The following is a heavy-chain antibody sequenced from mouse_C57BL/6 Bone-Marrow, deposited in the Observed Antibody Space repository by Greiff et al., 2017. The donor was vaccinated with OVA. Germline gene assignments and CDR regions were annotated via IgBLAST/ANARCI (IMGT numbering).Heavy chain of an antibody. CDR2: ITPSSGYT. Sequence: VKLQESGAELARPGASVKMSCKASGYTFTSYTMHWVKQRPGPGLEWIGYITPSSGYTKYNQKFKDKATLTADKSSSTAYMQLSSLTSEDSAVYYCARLYLFDYWGQGTTLTVSS. J-gene: IGHJ2*01. V-gene: IGHV1-4*01. CDR3: ARLYLFDY. CDR1: GYTFTSYT.